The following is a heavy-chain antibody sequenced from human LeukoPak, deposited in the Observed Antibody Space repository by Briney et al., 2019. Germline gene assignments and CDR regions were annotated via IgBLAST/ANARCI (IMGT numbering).Heavy chain of an antibody. J-gene: IGHJ6*04. CDR1: GGSFSGYY. V-gene: IGHV4-34*01. Sequence: SETLSLTCAVYGGSFSGYYWSWIRQPPGKELEWIGEINHSGSTNYNPSLKSRVTISVDTSKNQFSLKLSSVTAADTAVYYCARDPLIAVAGTMNYYGMDVWGKGTTVTVSS. D-gene: IGHD6-19*01. CDR2: INHSGST. CDR3: ARDPLIAVAGTMNYYGMDV.